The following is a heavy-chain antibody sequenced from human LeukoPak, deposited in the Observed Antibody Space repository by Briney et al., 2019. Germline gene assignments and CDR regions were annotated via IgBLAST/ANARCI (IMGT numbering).Heavy chain of an antibody. J-gene: IGHJ4*02. V-gene: IGHV4-59*02. CDR3: IYTERWLAFDF. D-gene: IGHD5-24*01. Sequence: SETLSLTCSVSGASVNRHHWSWIRQPPGKELEWIGTFYHSGNGANTIYDSSLNSRVTFSVDTSKNQFPLRLDSVTGADTAIYFCIYTERWLAFDFWGQGALVTVSS. CDR2: FYHSGNGANT. CDR1: GASVNRHH.